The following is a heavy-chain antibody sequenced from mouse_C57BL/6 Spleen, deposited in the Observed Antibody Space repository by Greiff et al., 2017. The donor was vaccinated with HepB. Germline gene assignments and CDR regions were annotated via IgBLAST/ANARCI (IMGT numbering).Heavy chain of an antibody. V-gene: IGHV5-4*03. Sequence: EVKLVESGGGLVKPGGSLKLSCAASGFTFSSYAMSWVRQTPEKRLEWVATISDGGSYTYYPDNVKGRFTISRDKAKNNLYLQMSNLHSEDTAMYYCARAYYSNRWFAYWGQGTLVTVSA. CDR2: ISDGGSYT. CDR3: ARAYYSNRWFAY. D-gene: IGHD2-5*01. J-gene: IGHJ3*01. CDR1: GFTFSSYA.